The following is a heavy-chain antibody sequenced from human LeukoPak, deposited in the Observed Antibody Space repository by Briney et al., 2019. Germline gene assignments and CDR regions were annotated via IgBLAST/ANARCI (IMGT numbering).Heavy chain of an antibody. D-gene: IGHD5-24*01. CDR3: ARNNFHARDGYNDGPYTYYYYMDV. Sequence: PSETLSLTCTVSGGSISSGSYYWSWIRQPAGKGLEWIGRIYTSGSTNYNPSLKSRVTISVDTSKNQFPLKLRSVTAADTAVYYCARNNFHARDGYNDGPYTYYYYMDVWGEGTTVTISS. V-gene: IGHV4-61*02. J-gene: IGHJ6*03. CDR1: GGSISSGSYY. CDR2: IYTSGST.